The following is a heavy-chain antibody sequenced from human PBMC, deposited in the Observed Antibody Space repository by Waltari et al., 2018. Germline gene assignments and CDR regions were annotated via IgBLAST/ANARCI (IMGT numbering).Heavy chain of an antibody. CDR3: ARGGGPRTVVALTFDL. D-gene: IGHD3-22*01. CDR1: GYTFINFG. Sequence: QVQLVQSGAEVKKPGASVKVSCKASGYTFINFGINWVRQAPGQGLEWMGWGSPYNGHADYEQKLQGRVTMTTDTSTKTAFLELRSLRSDDTAVYYCARGGGPRTVVALTFDLWGQGTLVTVSS. V-gene: IGHV1-18*01. J-gene: IGHJ4*02. CDR2: GSPYNGHA.